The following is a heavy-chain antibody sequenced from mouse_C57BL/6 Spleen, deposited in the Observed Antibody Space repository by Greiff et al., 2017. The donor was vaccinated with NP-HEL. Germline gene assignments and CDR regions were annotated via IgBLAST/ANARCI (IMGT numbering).Heavy chain of an antibody. J-gene: IGHJ2*01. Sequence: EVQLVESGGDLVKPGGSLKLSCAASGFTFSSYGMSWVRQTPDKRLEWVATISSGGSYTYYPDSVKGRFTISRDNAKNTLYLQMSSLKSEDTAMYYCARHYYGSSNYFDYWGQGTTLTVSS. V-gene: IGHV5-6*01. CDR2: ISSGGSYT. D-gene: IGHD1-1*01. CDR3: ARHYYGSSNYFDY. CDR1: GFTFSSYG.